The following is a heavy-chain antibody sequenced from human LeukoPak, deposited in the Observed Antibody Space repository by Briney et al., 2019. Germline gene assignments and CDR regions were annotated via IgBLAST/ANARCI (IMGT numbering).Heavy chain of an antibody. CDR3: TTPGRVLRFLEWPQPDY. Sequence: GGSLRLSCAASGFTFSNAWMSWVRQAPGKGLEWVGRIKSKTDGGTTDYAAPVKGRFTISRDDSKNTLYLQMNSLKTEDTAVYYRTTPGRVLRFLEWPQPDYWGQGTLVTVSS. V-gene: IGHV3-15*01. D-gene: IGHD3-3*01. CDR2: IKSKTDGGTT. CDR1: GFTFSNAW. J-gene: IGHJ4*02.